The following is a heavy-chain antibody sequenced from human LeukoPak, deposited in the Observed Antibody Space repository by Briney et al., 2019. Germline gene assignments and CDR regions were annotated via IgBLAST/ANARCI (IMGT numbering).Heavy chain of an antibody. D-gene: IGHD6-13*01. Sequence: GGSLRLSCAASGFTFSSYAMSWVRQAPGKGLEWVSAISGSGGSTYYADSVKGRFTISRDNSKNTLYLQMNSLRAEDTAVYYCAKPSGSSWGLWDFQHWGQGTLVTVSS. CDR1: GFTFSSYA. CDR2: ISGSGGST. V-gene: IGHV3-23*01. J-gene: IGHJ1*01. CDR3: AKPSGSSWGLWDFQH.